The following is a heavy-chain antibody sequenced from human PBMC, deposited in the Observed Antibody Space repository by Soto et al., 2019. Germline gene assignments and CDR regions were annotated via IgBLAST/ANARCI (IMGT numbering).Heavy chain of an antibody. J-gene: IGHJ4*02. V-gene: IGHV4-59*01. D-gene: IGHD5-18*01. Sequence: PSETLSLTCTVSGGSISSYYWSWIRQPPGKGLEWIGYIYYSGSTNYNPSLKSRVTISVDTSKNQFSLKLSSVTAADTAVYYCAREPRGYSYGYRMYYFDPWGQRTPVTVTS. CDR3: AREPRGYSYGYRMYYFDP. CDR1: GGSISSYY. CDR2: IYYSGST.